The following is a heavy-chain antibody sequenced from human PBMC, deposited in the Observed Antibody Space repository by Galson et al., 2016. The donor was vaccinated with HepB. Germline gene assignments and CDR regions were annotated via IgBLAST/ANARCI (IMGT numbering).Heavy chain of an antibody. J-gene: IGHJ5*02. V-gene: IGHV3-53*01. CDR2: IYDGGLT. D-gene: IGHD3-10*01. Sequence: SMRLSCAASGFTVSDNYITWVRQAPGRGLERVSIIYDGGLTYYADSVKGRFTISRDNSKNTVYLQMNSLTAEDTAIYYCARDRLRGVVGSFHPWGQGTLVTVSS. CDR3: ARDRLRGVVGSFHP. CDR1: GFTVSDNY.